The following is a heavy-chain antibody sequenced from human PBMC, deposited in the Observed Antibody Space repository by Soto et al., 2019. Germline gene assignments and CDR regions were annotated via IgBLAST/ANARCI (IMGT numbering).Heavy chain of an antibody. CDR2: ISAYNGNT. V-gene: IGHV1-18*01. CDR3: ARDSVATGYDYYGMDV. J-gene: IGHJ6*02. CDR1: GYTFTSYG. Sequence: ASVKVSCKASGYTFTSYGISWVRQAPGQGLEWMGWISAYNGNTNYAQKLQGRVTMTTDTSTSTAYMELRSLRSDDTAVYYCARDSVATGYDYYGMDVWGQGATVSVSS. D-gene: IGHD5-12*01.